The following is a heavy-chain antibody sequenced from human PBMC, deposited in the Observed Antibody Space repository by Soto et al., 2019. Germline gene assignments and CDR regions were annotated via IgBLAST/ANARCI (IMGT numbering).Heavy chain of an antibody. D-gene: IGHD3-10*02. CDR3: SSLMSGAYIDY. CDR2: IYYNGDT. CDR1: GRSISTGQFY. Sequence: QVQLQESGPRLVRPSETLSLTCSVSGRSISTGQFYWSWIRQPPGKGLEWIGYIYYNGDTYNNPSLESRVRLSRDTAQTLFPLKLDSLTSYDTAVEFSSSLMSGAYIDYWGHGTLVTGSS. V-gene: IGHV4-30-4*01. J-gene: IGHJ4*01.